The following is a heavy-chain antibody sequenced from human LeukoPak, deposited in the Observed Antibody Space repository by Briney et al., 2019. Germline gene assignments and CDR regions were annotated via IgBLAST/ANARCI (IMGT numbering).Heavy chain of an antibody. D-gene: IGHD3-3*01. CDR1: GFTFSSYY. J-gene: IGHJ4*02. Sequence: GGSLRLSCAASGFTFSSYYMNWVRQAPGKGLEWVSYISGSSGTIYYADSVKGRFTISRDNAKNSLYLQMNSLRAEDTAVYYCARASIFGVVKSFDYWGQGTLVTVSS. CDR2: ISGSSGTI. V-gene: IGHV3-48*01. CDR3: ARASIFGVVKSFDY.